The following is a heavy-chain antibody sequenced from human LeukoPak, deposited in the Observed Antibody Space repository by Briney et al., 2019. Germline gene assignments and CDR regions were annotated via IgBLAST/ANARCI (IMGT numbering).Heavy chain of an antibody. Sequence: ASVTVSCRASGYSFTEYYLHGVRQAPGQGREWMGWINPNNGGTNYAQKFQGRVTMTRDTSISTAYMELSSLRSDDTAVYYCARDRRCDSTSCQELLDYWGQGTLVTVSS. CDR2: INPNNGGT. D-gene: IGHD2-2*01. V-gene: IGHV1-2*02. J-gene: IGHJ4*02. CDR1: GYSFTEYY. CDR3: ARDRRCDSTSCQELLDY.